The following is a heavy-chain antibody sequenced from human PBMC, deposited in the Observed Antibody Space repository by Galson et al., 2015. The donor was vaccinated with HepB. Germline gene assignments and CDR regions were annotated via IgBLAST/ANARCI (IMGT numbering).Heavy chain of an antibody. CDR1: GFTFSSYG. CDR2: ISYDGSNK. V-gene: IGHV3-30*18. Sequence: SLRLSCAASGFTFSSYGMHWVRQAPGKGLEWVAVISYDGSNKYYADSVKGRFTISRDNSKNTLYLQMNSLRAEDTAVYYCAKEGIAARRSNYYMDVWGKGTTVTVSS. CDR3: AKEGIAARRSNYYMDV. J-gene: IGHJ6*03. D-gene: IGHD6-6*01.